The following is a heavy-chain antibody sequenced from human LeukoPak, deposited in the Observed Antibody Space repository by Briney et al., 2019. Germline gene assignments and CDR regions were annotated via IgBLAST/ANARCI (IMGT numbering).Heavy chain of an antibody. CDR2: MYTSGST. D-gene: IGHD4-17*01. V-gene: IGHV4-61*02. CDR1: GGSISSGSYY. J-gene: IGHJ6*03. CDR3: ARELRGQFHYYYYMDV. Sequence: SQTLSLTCTVSGGSISSGSYYWSWIRQPAGKGLEWIGRMYTSGSTNYNPSLKSRVTISVDTSKNQFSLKLSSVTAADTAVYYCARELRGQFHYYYYMDVWGKGTTVTVSS.